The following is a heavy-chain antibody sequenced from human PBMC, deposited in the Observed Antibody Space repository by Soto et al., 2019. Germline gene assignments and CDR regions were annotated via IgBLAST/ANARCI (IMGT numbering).Heavy chain of an antibody. CDR1: GYTFTSYG. CDR2: ISAYNGNT. J-gene: IGHJ4*02. Sequence: ASVKVSCKASGYTFTSYGISWVRQAPGQGLEWMGWISAYNGNTNYAQKLQGRVTMTTDTSTSTAYMELRSLRSDDTAVYYCARDSKSGYSSSWYDYWGQGTLVTVSS. CDR3: ARDSKSGYSSSWYDY. V-gene: IGHV1-18*04. D-gene: IGHD6-13*01.